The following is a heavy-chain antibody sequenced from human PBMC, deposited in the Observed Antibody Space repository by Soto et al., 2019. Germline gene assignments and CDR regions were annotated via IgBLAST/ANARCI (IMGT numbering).Heavy chain of an antibody. J-gene: IGHJ2*01. CDR2: ISASTRNT. CDR3: ARCYCSGGGCDACWHVDL. V-gene: IGHV1-18*01. Sequence: QVQLVQSGAEVKKPGASVKVSCQASGYTFTNYAISWVRQAPGQGLEWMGWISASTRNTDQAQNVQGRVTMTIDTATNTANMELRSLGCDDTAVYYCARCYCSGGGCDACWHVDLWGRGTLVTVSS. D-gene: IGHD2-15*01. CDR1: GYTFTNYA.